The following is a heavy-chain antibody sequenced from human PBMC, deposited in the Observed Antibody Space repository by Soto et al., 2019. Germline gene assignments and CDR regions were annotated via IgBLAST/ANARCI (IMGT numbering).Heavy chain of an antibody. J-gene: IGHJ3*02. Sequence: SETLSLTCAVYGGSFSGYYWSWIRQPPGKGLEWIGEINHSGSTNYNPSLKSRVTTSVDTSKNQFSLKLSSVTAADTAVYFCASFSDYIWGSYRYAFDIWGQGTMVTVSS. CDR3: ASFSDYIWGSYRYAFDI. CDR2: INHSGST. V-gene: IGHV4-34*01. D-gene: IGHD3-16*02. CDR1: GGSFSGYY.